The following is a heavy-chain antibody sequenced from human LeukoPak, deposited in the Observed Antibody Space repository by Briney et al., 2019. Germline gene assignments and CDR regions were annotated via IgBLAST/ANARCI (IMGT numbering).Heavy chain of an antibody. V-gene: IGHV3-11*04. CDR2: VSSGSSTI. D-gene: IGHD2-8*01. J-gene: IGHJ4*02. Sequence: GGSLRLSCAASGFTFSDYYMSWIRQAPGKGLEWVSYVSSGSSTIYYADSVKGRFTVSRDNGKRSLYLHMNSLRAEDTAVYYCASQRMVYASFDYWGQGTLVTVSS. CDR3: ASQRMVYASFDY. CDR1: GFTFSDYY.